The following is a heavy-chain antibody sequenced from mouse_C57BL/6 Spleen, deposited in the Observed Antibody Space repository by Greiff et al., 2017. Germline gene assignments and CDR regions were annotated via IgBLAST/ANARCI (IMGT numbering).Heavy chain of an antibody. D-gene: IGHD1-1*01. V-gene: IGHV1-82*01. CDR2: IYPGDGDP. Sequence: VKLMESGPELVKPGASVKISCKASGYAFSSSWLNWVKQRPGKGLEWIGRIYPGDGDPNYNGKFKGKATLTADKSSSTAYMQLSSLTSEDSAVYFCAREGGLLPRDFDVWGTGTTVTVSS. CDR3: AREGGLLPRDFDV. CDR1: GYAFSSSW. J-gene: IGHJ1*03.